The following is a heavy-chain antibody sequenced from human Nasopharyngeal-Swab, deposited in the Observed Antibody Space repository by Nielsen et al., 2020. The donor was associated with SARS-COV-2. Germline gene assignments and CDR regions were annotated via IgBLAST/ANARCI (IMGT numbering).Heavy chain of an antibody. CDR2: ITSSSTYT. D-gene: IGHD2-15*01. Sequence: GESLKISCAASGFTFSSYSMNWVRQAPGKGLEWVSAITSSSTYTYYADSVKGRFTISRDNARNSLYLQMNSLRAEDTAVYYCARACSGGSCRYGMDVWGQGTTVTVSS. CDR1: GFTFSSYS. CDR3: ARACSGGSCRYGMDV. J-gene: IGHJ6*02. V-gene: IGHV3-21*01.